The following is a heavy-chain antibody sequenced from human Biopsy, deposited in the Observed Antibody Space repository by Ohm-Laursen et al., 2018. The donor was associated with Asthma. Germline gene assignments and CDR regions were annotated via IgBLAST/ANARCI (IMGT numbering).Heavy chain of an antibody. CDR2: LIPVLGTA. CDR1: GDSLGSFINYA. D-gene: IGHD5-12*01. V-gene: IGHV1-69*01. J-gene: IGHJ6*02. Sequence: GSSVKVSCKASGDSLGSFINYAISWVRQAPRQGLEWMGGLIPVLGTADYAPMFEGRVTITADESTSTAYLELTSLRFEETAVYYCARGYSGTDRIVYYYSGMEVWGQGTTVTVSS. CDR3: ARGYSGTDRIVYYYSGMEV.